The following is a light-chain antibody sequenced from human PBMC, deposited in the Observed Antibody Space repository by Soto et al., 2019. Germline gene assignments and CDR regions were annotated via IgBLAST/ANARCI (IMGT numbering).Light chain of an antibody. J-gene: IGKJ4*01. CDR2: GAS. CDR3: QQYNNWPPLT. CDR1: HSVSSN. Sequence: EIVMTQSPATLSVSPGERATLSCRASHSVSSNLAWYQQQPGQAPRLLIYGASTRATGIPARFSGSGSGTEFTLTISSLQSEDFAVYYCQQYNNWPPLTFGGGTKVEIK. V-gene: IGKV3D-15*01.